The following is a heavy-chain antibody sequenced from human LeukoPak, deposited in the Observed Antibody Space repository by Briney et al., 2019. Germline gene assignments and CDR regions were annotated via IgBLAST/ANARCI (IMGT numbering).Heavy chain of an antibody. J-gene: IGHJ4*02. CDR3: ARGRGSGSGLRRLDY. D-gene: IGHD6-19*01. CDR1: GYTFTSFD. V-gene: IGHV1-8*01. CDR2: MNPNSGNT. Sequence: ASVKVSCKASGYTFTSFDINWLRQATGQGLEWMGWMNPNSGNTGFAQKFQGRVTMTRDTSISTAYMELSGLRSEDTDVYYCARGRGSGSGLRRLDYWGQGALVTISS.